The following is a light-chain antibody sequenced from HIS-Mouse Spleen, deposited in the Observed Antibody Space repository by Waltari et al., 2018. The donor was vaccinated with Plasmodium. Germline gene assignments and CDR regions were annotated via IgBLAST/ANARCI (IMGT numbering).Light chain of an antibody. CDR2: DNN. V-gene: IGLV1-51*01. J-gene: IGLJ2*01. Sequence: QSVLTQPPSGSAAPGQKVTIPCSGSSSHIGHNYVSWYQPLPGTAPKLLINDNNKRPSGIPDRFSGSKSGTSATLGITGLQTGDEADYYCGTWDSSLSAGVVFGGGTKLTVL. CDR1: SSHIGHNY. CDR3: GTWDSSLSAGVV.